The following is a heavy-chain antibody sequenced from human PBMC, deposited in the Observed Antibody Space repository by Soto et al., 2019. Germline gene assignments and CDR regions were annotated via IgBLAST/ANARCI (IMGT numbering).Heavy chain of an antibody. CDR1: GGTFSSYS. J-gene: IGHJ4*02. Sequence: LVKVSWKTSGGTFSSYSIGWVRQAPRQGLEWMGGIIPIFGTANYAQKFHGRVTITADESTSTAYMELSSLRSEDTAVYYCARYGSGYEFGVSSGWYYFWVQGTLVTVS. D-gene: IGHD6-19*01. CDR3: ARYGSGYEFGVSSGWYYF. CDR2: IIPIFGTA. V-gene: IGHV1-69*01.